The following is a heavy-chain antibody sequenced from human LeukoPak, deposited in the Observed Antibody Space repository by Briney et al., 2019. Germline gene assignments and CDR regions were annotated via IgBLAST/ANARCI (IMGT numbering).Heavy chain of an antibody. Sequence: GGSLRLSCAASGFTFNTYWMHWVRQAPGKGLVWVSHINPDGGQTNYADSVTGRFTISRDNAKNTLYLQMNSLRAEDTAVYYCARDPVRRDSYWGQGTLVTVSS. CDR3: ARDPVRRDSY. CDR1: GFTFNTYW. V-gene: IGHV3-74*01. CDR2: INPDGGQT. J-gene: IGHJ4*02. D-gene: IGHD3-10*01.